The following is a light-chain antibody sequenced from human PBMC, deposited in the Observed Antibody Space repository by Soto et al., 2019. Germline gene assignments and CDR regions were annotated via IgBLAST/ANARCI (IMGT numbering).Light chain of an antibody. CDR1: SSDVGGYNY. V-gene: IGLV2-8*01. CDR3: TSYAGHPGVGV. Sequence: QSALTQPPSASGSPGQSVTISCTGTSSDVGGYNYVSWYQQHPGKAPKLMIYEVSKRPSGVPDRFSGSKSGNTPPLTVSGLRAEDEADYYRTSYAGHPGVGVLGGGTKLTAL. CDR2: EVS. J-gene: IGLJ3*02.